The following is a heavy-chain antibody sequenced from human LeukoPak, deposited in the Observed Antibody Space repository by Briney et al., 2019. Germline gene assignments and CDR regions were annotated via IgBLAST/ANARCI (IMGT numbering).Heavy chain of an antibody. Sequence: PSETLPLTCTVSGGSISSGSYYWSWIRQPAGKGLEWIGRIYTSGSTNYNPSLKSRVTISVDTSTNQFSLKLSSVTAADTAVYYCARDGDDDFWSGPSGYWGQGTLVTVSS. V-gene: IGHV4-61*02. CDR2: IYTSGST. CDR1: GGSISSGSYY. J-gene: IGHJ4*02. D-gene: IGHD3-3*01. CDR3: ARDGDDDFWSGPSGY.